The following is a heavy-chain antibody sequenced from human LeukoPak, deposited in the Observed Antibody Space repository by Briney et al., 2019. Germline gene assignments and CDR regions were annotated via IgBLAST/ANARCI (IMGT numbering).Heavy chain of an antibody. Sequence: SVKVSCKSSGDTLSRHAISWVRQAPGQGIEWMGGITHIYGTPSYVQKFQGRVTITADESTRTAYMEVSRLTSEDTAVYYCVSGGILLEVLDDWAQGTLVTVSS. J-gene: IGHJ4*02. CDR1: GDTLSRHA. CDR3: VSGGILLEVLDD. V-gene: IGHV1-69*13. CDR2: ITHIYGTP. D-gene: IGHD1-7*01.